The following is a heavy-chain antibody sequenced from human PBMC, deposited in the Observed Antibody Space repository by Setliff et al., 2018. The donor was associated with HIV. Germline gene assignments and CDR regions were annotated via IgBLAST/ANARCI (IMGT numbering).Heavy chain of an antibody. D-gene: IGHD5-12*01. CDR1: GYTFTSYY. J-gene: IGHJ4*02. Sequence: GASVKVSCKASGYTFTSYYIHWVRQAPGQGLEWMGVINPSGGSTSYAQKFQGRVTMTRGTSTGTVYMELSGLRSEDTAMYYCARVGERWLQFYYFDNWGQGTLVTVS. CDR3: ARVGERWLQFYYFDN. CDR2: INPSGGST. V-gene: IGHV1-46*01.